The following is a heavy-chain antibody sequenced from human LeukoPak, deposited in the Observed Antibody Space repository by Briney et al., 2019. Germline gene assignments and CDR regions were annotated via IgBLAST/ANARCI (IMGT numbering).Heavy chain of an antibody. CDR3: ATIGNYVDY. CDR1: GGSINNYY. CDR2: IYYSGST. V-gene: IGHV4-59*12. Sequence: SETLSLTCTVSGGSINNYYWSWIRQPPGKGLEWIGYIYYSGSTNYNPSLKSRVTMSVDTSKNQFSLKLSSVTAADTAVYYCATIGNYVDYWGQGTLVTVSS. J-gene: IGHJ4*02.